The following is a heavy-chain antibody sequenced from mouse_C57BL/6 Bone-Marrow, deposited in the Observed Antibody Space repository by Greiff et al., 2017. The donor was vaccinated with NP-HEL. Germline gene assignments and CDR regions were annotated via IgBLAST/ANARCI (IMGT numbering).Heavy chain of an antibody. V-gene: IGHV5-15*01. CDR3: AGHDYYSNPYAMDY. CDR1: GFTFSDYG. CDR2: ISNLAYSI. Sequence: EVKLVESGGGLVQPGGSLKLSCAASGFTFSDYGMAWVRQAPRKGPEWVAFISNLAYSIYYADTVTGRFTIPRENATNTPYLELSSLRSEDTAMDYCAGHDYYSNPYAMDYWGQGTSVTVSS. J-gene: IGHJ4*01. D-gene: IGHD2-5*01.